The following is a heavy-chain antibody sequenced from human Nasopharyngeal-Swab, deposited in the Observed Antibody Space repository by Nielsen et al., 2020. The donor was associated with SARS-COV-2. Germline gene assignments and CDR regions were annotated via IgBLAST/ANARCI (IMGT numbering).Heavy chain of an antibody. CDR3: ATYGYGSSYYYYMDV. CDR1: GGSISSSSYY. D-gene: IGHD5-18*01. V-gene: IGHV4-39*01. CDR2: IYYSGST. Sequence: SETLSLTCTVSGGSISSSSYYWGWIRQPPGKGLEWIGSIYYSGSTYYNPSLKSRVTISVDTSKNQFSLKLSSVTAADTAVYYCATYGYGSSYYYYMDVWGKGTTVTVSS. J-gene: IGHJ6*03.